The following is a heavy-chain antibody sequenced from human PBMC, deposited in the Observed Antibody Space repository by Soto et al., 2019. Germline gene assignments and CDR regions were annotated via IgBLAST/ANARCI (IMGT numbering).Heavy chain of an antibody. Sequence: QVQLQESGPGLVKPSQTLSLTGTVSGGSISSGDYYWSWIRQPPGKGLEWIGYIYYSGSTYYNPSLKSRVTISVDTSKNQFSLRLSSVTAADTAVYYCARYCSGGSCYSLLDYWGQGTLVTVSS. CDR2: IYYSGST. CDR1: GGSISSGDYY. J-gene: IGHJ4*02. V-gene: IGHV4-30-4*01. D-gene: IGHD2-15*01. CDR3: ARYCSGGSCYSLLDY.